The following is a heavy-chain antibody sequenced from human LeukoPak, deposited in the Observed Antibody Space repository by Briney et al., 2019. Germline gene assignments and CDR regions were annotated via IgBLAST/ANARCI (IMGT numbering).Heavy chain of an antibody. CDR3: ARDVLRYYYYYGMDV. CDR2: MNPNSGNT. J-gene: IGHJ6*02. V-gene: IGHV1-8*01. CDR1: GYIFTSYD. Sequence: ASVKVSCKASGYIFTSYDINCVRQATGQGLGWMGWMNPNSGNTGYAQKFQGRVTMTRNTSITTAYMELSSLRSEDTAVYYCARDVLRYYYYYGMDVWGQGTTVTVSS. D-gene: IGHD3-9*01.